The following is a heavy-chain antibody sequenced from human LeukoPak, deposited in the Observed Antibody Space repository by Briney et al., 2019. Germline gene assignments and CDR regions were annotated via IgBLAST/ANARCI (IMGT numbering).Heavy chain of an antibody. Sequence: GGSLRLSCAASGFTFSNYGMSWVGQAPGKGLEWVSGISGSGGATYDSDSVKGRFTISRDNSKNTLYLQMNSLRAEDTAVYYCAKEEEFTSTWTDFWGQGTLVTVSS. V-gene: IGHV3-23*01. D-gene: IGHD6-13*01. CDR1: GFTFSNYG. CDR3: AKEEEFTSTWTDF. J-gene: IGHJ4*02. CDR2: ISGSGGAT.